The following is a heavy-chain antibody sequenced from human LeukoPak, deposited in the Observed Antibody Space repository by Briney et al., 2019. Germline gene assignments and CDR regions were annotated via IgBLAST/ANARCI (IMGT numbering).Heavy chain of an antibody. J-gene: IGHJ3*02. CDR2: IYYSGST. V-gene: IGHV4-59*01. CDR3: ARVRVVNDDDAFDI. D-gene: IGHD3-3*01. CDR1: GGSISSYY. Sequence: PSETLSLTCTVSGGSISSYYWSWIRQPPGKGLEWIGYIYYSGSTNYNPSLKSRVTISVDTSKNQFSLELSSVTAADTAVYYCARVRVVNDDDAFDIWGQGTMVTVSS.